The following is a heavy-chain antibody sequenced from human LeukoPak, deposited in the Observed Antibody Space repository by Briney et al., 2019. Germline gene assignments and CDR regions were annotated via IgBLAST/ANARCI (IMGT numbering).Heavy chain of an antibody. V-gene: IGHV4-30-2*01. Sequence: SETLSLTCAVSGGSISSGGYSWSWIRQPPGKGLEWIGYIYHSGSTYYNPSLKSRVTISVDTSKNQFSLKLSSVTAADTAVYYCARRTGSGWLDAFDIWGQGTMVTVSS. CDR1: GGSISSGGYS. D-gene: IGHD6-19*01. CDR3: ARRTGSGWLDAFDI. J-gene: IGHJ3*02. CDR2: IYHSGST.